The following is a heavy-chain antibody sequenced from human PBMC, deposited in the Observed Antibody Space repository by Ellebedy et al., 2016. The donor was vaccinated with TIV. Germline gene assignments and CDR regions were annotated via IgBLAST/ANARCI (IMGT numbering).Heavy chain of an antibody. CDR2: ISGNGGRT. D-gene: IGHD6-19*01. Sequence: PGGSLRLSCAASGFTFSSYAMSWVRQAPGKGLEWVSSISGNGGRTDYADSVKGRFTISRDNSKNTLYLQMNSLRAEDTAVYYCARDHFSSGWSPYHNDGFDIWGQGTMVTVTS. CDR1: GFTFSSYA. CDR3: ARDHFSSGWSPYHNDGFDI. V-gene: IGHV3-23*01. J-gene: IGHJ3*02.